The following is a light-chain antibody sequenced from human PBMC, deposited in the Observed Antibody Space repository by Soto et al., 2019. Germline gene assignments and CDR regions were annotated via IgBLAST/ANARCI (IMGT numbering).Light chain of an antibody. V-gene: IGLV2-14*01. CDR1: SSDVGGYRY. J-gene: IGLJ2*01. Sequence: QSALTQPASVSGSPGQSITISCTGTSSDVGGYRYVSWYQQYPGKAPKLMIYEVSNRPSGVSNRFSGSKSGNTASLIISGLQAEDESDYYCSSSTSSGTYVIFGGGTKVTVL. CDR2: EVS. CDR3: SSSTSSGTYVI.